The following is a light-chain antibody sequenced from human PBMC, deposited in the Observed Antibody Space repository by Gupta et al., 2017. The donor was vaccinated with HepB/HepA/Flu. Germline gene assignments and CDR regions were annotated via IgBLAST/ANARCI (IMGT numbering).Light chain of an antibody. Sequence: DIQMTQSPSTLSASVGDRVTITCRASQSVREWLAWYLQKPGKAPKLLIYKASSLESGVPSRFSGSGSGTEFTLTISSLQPDDLGTYYCQQYNSYPYIFGQGTKLEIK. CDR2: KAS. CDR3: QQYNSYPYI. J-gene: IGKJ2*01. V-gene: IGKV1-5*03. CDR1: QSVREW.